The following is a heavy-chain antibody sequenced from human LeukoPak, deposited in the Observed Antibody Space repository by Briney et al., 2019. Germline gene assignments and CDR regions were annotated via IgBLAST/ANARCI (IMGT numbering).Heavy chain of an antibody. J-gene: IGHJ4*02. D-gene: IGHD3-16*02. Sequence: WGSLRLSCAASGFTFSSYWMLWVRHAPCKWGGCVSRVSSDWSSPRYADSVKGRITIYRDNAKNTLYLQMTSLRAEDTAVYYCARVDYDYVWGSYRPYYFDYWGQGTLVTVSS. CDR1: GFTFSSYW. V-gene: IGHV3-74*01. CDR2: VSSDWSSP. CDR3: ARVDYDYVWGSYRPYYFDY.